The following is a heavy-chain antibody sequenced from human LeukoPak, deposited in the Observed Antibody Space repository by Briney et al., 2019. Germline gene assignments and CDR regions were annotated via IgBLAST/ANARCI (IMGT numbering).Heavy chain of an antibody. Sequence: GASVKVSCKASGGTFSSYAISWVRQAPGQGLEWMGGIIPIFGTANYAQKFQGRVTITADESTSTAYMELSSLRSEDTAVYYCARSQGYCSGGSCYEPDNWGQGTLVTVSS. V-gene: IGHV1-69*13. CDR2: IIPIFGTA. CDR3: ARSQGYCSGGSCYEPDN. D-gene: IGHD2-15*01. J-gene: IGHJ4*02. CDR1: GGTFSSYA.